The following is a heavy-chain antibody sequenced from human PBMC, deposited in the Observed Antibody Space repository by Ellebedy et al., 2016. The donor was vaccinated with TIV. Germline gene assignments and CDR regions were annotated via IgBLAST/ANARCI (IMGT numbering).Heavy chain of an antibody. V-gene: IGHV3-74*03. CDR2: IHTNGTTT. Sequence: GESLKISCAASGFTFTSYWMHWVRLLPGKGLVWVSRIHTNGTTTEYADSAKGRFTISRDNAKNTVYLQMNSLRAEDTAVYYCARDRHGGYGGGGIPGVDWGQGTLVTVSS. J-gene: IGHJ4*02. CDR1: GFTFTSYW. CDR3: ARDRHGGYGGGGIPGVD. D-gene: IGHD4-23*01.